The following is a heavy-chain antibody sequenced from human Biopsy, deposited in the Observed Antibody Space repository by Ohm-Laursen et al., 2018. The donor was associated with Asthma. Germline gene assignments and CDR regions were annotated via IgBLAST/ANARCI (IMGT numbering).Heavy chain of an antibody. CDR3: ARESGQDSGGTGAFDR. CDR1: GFVFSQCG. D-gene: IGHD4-23*01. V-gene: IGHV3-30*03. J-gene: IGHJ3*02. Sequence: SLRLSCAASGFVFSQCGMHWVRQAPGKGLEWVALISSDGHNKYYKDSVKGRFTISRDNSKLRLYLEINSLRVEDSAVYYCARESGQDSGGTGAFDRWGQGKPVTVSS. CDR2: ISSDGHNK.